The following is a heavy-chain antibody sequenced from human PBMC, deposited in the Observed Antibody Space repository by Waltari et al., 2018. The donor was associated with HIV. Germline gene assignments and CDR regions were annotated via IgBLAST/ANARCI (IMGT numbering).Heavy chain of an antibody. V-gene: IGHV3-74*01. CDR3: ARGVGDFDY. CDR2: INSDGSST. CDR1: GFTFSSYW. J-gene: IGHJ4*02. D-gene: IGHD1-26*01. Sequence: AASGFTFSSYWMHWVRQAPGKGLVWVSRINSDGSSTSYADSVKGRFTISRDNAKNTLYLQMNSLRSEDTAVYYCARGVGDFDYWGQGTLVTVSS.